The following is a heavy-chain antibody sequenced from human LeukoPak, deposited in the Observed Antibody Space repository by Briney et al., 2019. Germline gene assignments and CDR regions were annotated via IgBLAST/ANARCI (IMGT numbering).Heavy chain of an antibody. J-gene: IGHJ6*02. CDR1: GYTFTGNY. V-gene: IGHV1-2*02. D-gene: IGHD3-10*01. Sequence: ASVKVSCKASGYTFTGNYMHWVRQAPGQGLEWMGWINPNSGGTNYAQKFQGRVTMTRDTSISTAYMELSRLRSDDTAVYYCARECFGELYYNYGMDVWGQGTTVTVSS. CDR2: INPNSGGT. CDR3: ARECFGELYYNYGMDV.